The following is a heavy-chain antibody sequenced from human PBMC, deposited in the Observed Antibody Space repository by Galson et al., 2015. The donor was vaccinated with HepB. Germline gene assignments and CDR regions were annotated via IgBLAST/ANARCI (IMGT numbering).Heavy chain of an antibody. Sequence: SVKVSCKASGYTFTSYAMNWVRQAPGQGLEWMGWINTNTGNPTYAQGFTGRFVFSLDTSVSTAYLQISSLKAEDTAVYYCAREVTKYSSGWYVMWSTYYFDYWGQGTLVTVSS. CDR1: GYTFTSYA. CDR2: INTNTGNP. CDR3: AREVTKYSSGWYVMWSTYYFDY. D-gene: IGHD6-19*01. V-gene: IGHV7-4-1*02. J-gene: IGHJ4*02.